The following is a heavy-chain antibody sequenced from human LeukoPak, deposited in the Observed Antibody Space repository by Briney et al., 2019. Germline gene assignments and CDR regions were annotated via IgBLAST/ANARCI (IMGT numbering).Heavy chain of an antibody. CDR3: ARHIPHSKLWFGELLSKPHHTTSSFDY. V-gene: IGHV4-39*01. Sequence: PSETLSLTCTVSGGSISSSSYYWGWIRQPPGKGLEWIGSIYYSGSTYYNPSLKSRVTISVDTSKNQFSLKLSSVTAADTAVYYCARHIPHSKLWFGELLSKPHHTTSSFDYWGQGTLVTVSS. D-gene: IGHD3-10*01. CDR1: GGSISSSSYY. J-gene: IGHJ4*02. CDR2: IYYSGST.